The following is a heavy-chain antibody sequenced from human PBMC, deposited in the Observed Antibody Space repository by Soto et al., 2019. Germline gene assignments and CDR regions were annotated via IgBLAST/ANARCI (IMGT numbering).Heavy chain of an antibody. CDR1: GGTFSSYA. V-gene: IGHV1-69*13. D-gene: IGHD3-22*01. CDR2: IIPIFGTA. Sequence: SVKVSCKASGGTFSSYAISWVRQAPGQGLEWMGGIIPIFGTANYAQKFQGRVTITADESTSTAYMELSSLRSEDTAVYYCARDYHDTRGRAFDIWGQGTRVTVS. J-gene: IGHJ3*02. CDR3: ARDYHDTRGRAFDI.